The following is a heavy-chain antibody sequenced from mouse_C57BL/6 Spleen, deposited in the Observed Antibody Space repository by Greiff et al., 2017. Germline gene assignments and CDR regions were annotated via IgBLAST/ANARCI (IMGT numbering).Heavy chain of an antibody. V-gene: IGHV1-42*01. J-gene: IGHJ3*01. D-gene: IGHD2-4*01. CDR2: INPSTGGT. Sequence: VQLQQSGPELVKPGASVKISCKASGYSFTGYYMNWVKQSPEKSLEWIGEINPSTGGTTYNQKFKAKATLTVDKSSSTAYMQLKSLTSEDSAVXNCVYYDYDGCAYWGQGTLVTVAA. CDR1: GYSFTGYY. CDR3: VYYDYDGCAY.